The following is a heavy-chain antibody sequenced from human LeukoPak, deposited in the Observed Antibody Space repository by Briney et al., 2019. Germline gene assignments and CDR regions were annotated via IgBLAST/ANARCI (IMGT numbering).Heavy chain of an antibody. CDR1: GYTFTGYY. J-gene: IGHJ4*02. D-gene: IGHD6-13*01. Sequence: GASVKVSCRASGYTFTGYYMHWVRQAPGQGLEWMGWINPNSGGTNYAQKFQGRVTMTRDTSISTAYMELSRLRSDDTAVYYCARVTAAGTSGDYWGQGTLVTVSS. CDR2: INPNSGGT. CDR3: ARVTAAGTSGDY. V-gene: IGHV1-2*02.